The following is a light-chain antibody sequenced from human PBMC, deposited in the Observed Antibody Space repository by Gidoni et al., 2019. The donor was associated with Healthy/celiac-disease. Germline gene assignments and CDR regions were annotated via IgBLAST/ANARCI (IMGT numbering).Light chain of an antibody. CDR2: EGS. J-gene: IGLJ2*01. Sequence: QSALTQPVSVSGSPGQSITISCTGTSSDVGSYNLVSWYQQHPGKAPKLMIYEGSKRPSGVSNRFSGSKSGNTASLTISGLQAEDEADYYCCSYAGSSPSHVVFGGGTKLTVL. V-gene: IGLV2-23*01. CDR1: SSDVGSYNL. CDR3: CSYAGSSPSHVV.